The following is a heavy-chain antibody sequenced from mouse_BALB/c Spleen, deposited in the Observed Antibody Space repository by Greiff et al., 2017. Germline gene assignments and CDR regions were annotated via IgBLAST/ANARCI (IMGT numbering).Heavy chain of an antibody. V-gene: IGHV3-8*02. CDR3: ARSPDGYYYYFDY. J-gene: IGHJ2*01. CDR2: ISYSGST. D-gene: IGHD2-3*01. CDR1: GDSITSGY. Sequence: EVKLQQSGPSLVKPSQTLSLTCSVTGDSITSGYWNWIRKFPGNKLEYMGYISYSGSTYYNPSLKSRISITRDTSKNQYYLQLNSVTTEDTATYYCARSPDGYYYYFDYWGQGTTLTVSS.